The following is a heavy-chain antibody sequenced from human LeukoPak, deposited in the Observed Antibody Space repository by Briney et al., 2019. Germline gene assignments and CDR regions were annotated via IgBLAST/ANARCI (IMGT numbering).Heavy chain of an antibody. V-gene: IGHV3-74*01. CDR2: INSDGSST. Sequence: GASLRLSCAASGFTFSSYWMHWVRQAPGKGLVWVSRINSDGSSTSYADSVKGRFTISRDNAKNTLYMQMNSLRAEDTAVYYCARGGSSWYKYYYMDVWGKGTTVTVSS. D-gene: IGHD6-13*01. J-gene: IGHJ6*03. CDR3: ARGGSSWYKYYYMDV. CDR1: GFTFSSYW.